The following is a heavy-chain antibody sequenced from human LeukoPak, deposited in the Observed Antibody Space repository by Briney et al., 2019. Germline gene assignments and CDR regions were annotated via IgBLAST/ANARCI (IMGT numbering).Heavy chain of an antibody. J-gene: IGHJ3*02. CDR3: AREEDTLDGFDI. V-gene: IGHV4-59*01. Sequence: SETLSLTCTVSGGSISSYYWSWIRQPPGKGLEWIGYIYYSGSTNYNPSLKSRVTISVDTSKNQFSLKLSSVTAADTAVYYCAREEDTLDGFDIWGQGTMVTVSS. CDR2: IYYSGST. CDR1: GGSISSYY. D-gene: IGHD2-15*01.